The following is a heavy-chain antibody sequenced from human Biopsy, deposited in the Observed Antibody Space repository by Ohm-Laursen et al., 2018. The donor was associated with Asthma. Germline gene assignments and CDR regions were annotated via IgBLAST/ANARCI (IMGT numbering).Heavy chain of an antibody. CDR3: ARAVDYSHYYGIDV. Sequence: SSVKVSCKTSGYTFNSAGITWVRQAPGQGLEWMGWISVYNGNTKVAQKLQDRVTMITDTSTSTAYMELRSLRSDDTAVYFCARAVDYSHYYGIDVWGQGTTITFS. CDR1: GYTFNSAG. J-gene: IGHJ6*02. D-gene: IGHD3-10*01. CDR2: ISVYNGNT. V-gene: IGHV1-18*01.